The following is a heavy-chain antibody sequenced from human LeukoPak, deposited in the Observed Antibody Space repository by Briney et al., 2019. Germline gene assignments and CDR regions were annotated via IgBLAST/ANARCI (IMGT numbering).Heavy chain of an antibody. CDR2: IYYSGST. CDR1: GDSISSYY. J-gene: IGHJ3*02. CDR3: AKYCSTSSCHSRRAFDI. D-gene: IGHD2-2*02. Sequence: SETLSLTCTVSGDSISSYYWSWIRQPPGKGLEWIGTIYYSGSTYYSPSLKSRVAISVDTSKNQFSLKLSSVTAADTAVYYCAKYCSTSSCHSRRAFDIWGQGTMVTVSS. V-gene: IGHV4-59*04.